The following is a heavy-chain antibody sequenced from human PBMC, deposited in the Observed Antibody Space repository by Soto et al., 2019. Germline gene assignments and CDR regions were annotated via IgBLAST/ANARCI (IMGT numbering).Heavy chain of an antibody. CDR2: IIPIFGTA. J-gene: IGHJ4*02. D-gene: IGHD4-4*01. CDR3: ARDYQNRSTAGRKFDY. Sequence: SVKVSCKASGGTFSSYAISWVRQAPGQGLEWMGGIIPIFGTANYAQKFQGRVTITADESTSTAYMELSSLRSEDTAVYYCARDYQNRSTAGRKFDYWGQGTLVTVSS. CDR1: GGTFSSYA. V-gene: IGHV1-69*13.